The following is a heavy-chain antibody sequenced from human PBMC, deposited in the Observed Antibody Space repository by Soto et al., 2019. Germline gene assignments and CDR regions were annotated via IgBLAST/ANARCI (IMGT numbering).Heavy chain of an antibody. V-gene: IGHV1-8*01. J-gene: IGHJ4*02. CDR1: GYTFTSYD. D-gene: IGHD1-26*01. CDR3: ARVMWDYFDY. CDR2: MNANNGNT. Sequence: ASVKVSCKASGYTFTSYDINWVRQATGQGLEWMGWMNANNGNTDYAQKLQGRVTMTRDTSMSTAYMELRSLRSDDTAVYYCARVMWDYFDYWGQGTLVTVSS.